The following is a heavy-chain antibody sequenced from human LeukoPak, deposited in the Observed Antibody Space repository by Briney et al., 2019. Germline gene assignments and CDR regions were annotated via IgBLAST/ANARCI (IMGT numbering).Heavy chain of an antibody. J-gene: IGHJ6*02. CDR3: AKGLYDYALDV. CDR2: IGARDGRT. V-gene: IGHV3-23*01. Sequence: PGESLRLSCAASGFTFRNYAMTWVREAPGKGLDWVALIGARDGRTYYADPVKGRFTISRDNFKNTLYLQMNSLRAEDTAIYYCAKGLYDYALDVWGQGTAVTVSS. CDR1: GFTFRNYA.